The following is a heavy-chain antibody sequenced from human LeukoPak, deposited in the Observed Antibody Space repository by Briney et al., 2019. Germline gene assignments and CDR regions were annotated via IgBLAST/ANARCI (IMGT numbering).Heavy chain of an antibody. J-gene: IGHJ4*02. V-gene: IGHV3-23*01. Sequence: GGSLRLSCAASGFTFSAYAMGWVRQAPGKELEWVSSISGGGGGTYYADSVKGRFTISRDNSENTLYLQMNSLRAEDTAVYYCAKGHYGGNSAYFDYWGQGTLVTVSS. D-gene: IGHD4-23*01. CDR3: AKGHYGGNSAYFDY. CDR1: GFTFSAYA. CDR2: ISGGGGGT.